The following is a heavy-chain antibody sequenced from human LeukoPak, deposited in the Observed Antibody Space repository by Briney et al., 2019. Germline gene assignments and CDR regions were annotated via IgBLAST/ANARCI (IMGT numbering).Heavy chain of an antibody. CDR1: GFTFSDYY. Sequence: TGGSLRLSCAASGFTFSDYYMTWIRQAPGKGLEWVSYISSSGITIYYADSVKGRFTIARDNAKKSLCLEMNSLRAEDMAVYYCARDQYGLGYGSLFDYWGQGTLVTVSS. D-gene: IGHD3-10*01. V-gene: IGHV3-11*01. J-gene: IGHJ4*02. CDR2: ISSSGITI. CDR3: ARDQYGLGYGSLFDY.